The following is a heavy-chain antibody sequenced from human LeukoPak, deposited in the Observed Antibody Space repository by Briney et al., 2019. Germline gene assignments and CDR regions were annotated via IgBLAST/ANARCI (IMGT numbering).Heavy chain of an antibody. CDR2: IYYSGST. CDR3: ARVGPTGLTRFDY. D-gene: IGHD4-17*01. CDR1: GGSISSGGYY. Sequence: PSQTLSLTCTVSGGSISSGGYYWSWIRQHPGKGLEWIGYIYYSGSTYYNPSLKSRVTISVDTSKNQFSLKLSSVTAADTAVYYCARVGPTGLTRFDYWGQGTLVTVSS. J-gene: IGHJ4*02. V-gene: IGHV4-31*03.